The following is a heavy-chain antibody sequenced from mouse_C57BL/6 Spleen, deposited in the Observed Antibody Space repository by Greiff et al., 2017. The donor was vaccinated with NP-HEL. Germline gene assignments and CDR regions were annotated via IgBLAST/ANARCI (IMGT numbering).Heavy chain of an antibody. J-gene: IGHJ2*01. Sequence: EVKLVESEGGLVQPGSSMKLSCTASGFTFSDYYMAWVRQVPEKGLEWVANINYDGSSTYYLDSLKSRFIISRDNAKNILYLQMSSLKSEDTATYYCARIYDYYFDYWGQGTTLTVSS. CDR1: GFTFSDYY. CDR3: ARIYDYYFDY. D-gene: IGHD2-3*01. CDR2: INYDGSST. V-gene: IGHV5-16*01.